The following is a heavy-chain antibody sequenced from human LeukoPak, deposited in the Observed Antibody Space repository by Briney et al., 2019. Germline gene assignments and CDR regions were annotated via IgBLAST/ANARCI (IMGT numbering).Heavy chain of an antibody. J-gene: IGHJ5*02. CDR2: INPSGGST. V-gene: IGHV1-46*01. D-gene: IGHD3-22*01. CDR1: GYTFTSYY. Sequence: GASVKVSCKASGYTFTSYYMHWVRQAPGQGLEWMGIINPSGGSTSYAQKFQGRVTMTRDMSTSTVYMELSSLRSEDTAVYYCAREYYYDSSGYYGGSPVDPWGQGTLVTVSS. CDR3: AREYYYDSSGYYGGSPVDP.